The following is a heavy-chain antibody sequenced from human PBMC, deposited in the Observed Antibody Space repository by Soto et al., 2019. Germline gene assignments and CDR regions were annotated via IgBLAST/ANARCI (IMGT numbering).Heavy chain of an antibody. Sequence: ASVKVSCKASGYTFPSYYMHWVRQAPGQGLEWMGVINPSGGSTSYAQKFQGRVTMTRDTSTSTVYMELSSLRSEDTAVYYCARDSSPLTVTTRVFDYWGQGTLVTVSS. CDR2: INPSGGST. J-gene: IGHJ4*02. CDR1: GYTFPSYY. D-gene: IGHD4-4*01. V-gene: IGHV1-46*01. CDR3: ARDSSPLTVTTRVFDY.